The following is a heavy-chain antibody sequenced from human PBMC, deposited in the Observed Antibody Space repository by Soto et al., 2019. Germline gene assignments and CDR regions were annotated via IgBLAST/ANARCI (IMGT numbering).Heavy chain of an antibody. Sequence: QVQLQESGPGLVKPSQTLSLICTVSGGSISSRDSYWSWIRQSPGKGLEWIGYVFYSGNDYYNPSLNSRVTISVDTTKNQYSLNLKSVTDADTAMYFCARDRAGYKAYDAWGQGTLVTVAS. D-gene: IGHD5-12*01. CDR1: GGSISSRDSY. V-gene: IGHV4-30-4*01. CDR3: ARDRAGYKAYDA. J-gene: IGHJ5*02. CDR2: VFYSGND.